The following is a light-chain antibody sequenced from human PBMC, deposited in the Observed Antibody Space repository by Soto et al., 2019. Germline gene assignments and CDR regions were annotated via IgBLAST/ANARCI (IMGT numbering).Light chain of an antibody. V-gene: IGLV2-23*02. CDR3: CSYATGSTYF. CDR2: EVS. J-gene: IGLJ1*01. CDR1: SSDVGSYNL. Sequence: QSVLTQPASVSGSPGQSITISCTGASSDVGSYNLVSWHQQHPGKAPKLMIFEVSKRPSGVSNRFSGSKSGNTASLTISGLQAEDEAEYYCCSYATGSTYFFGTGTKVTVL.